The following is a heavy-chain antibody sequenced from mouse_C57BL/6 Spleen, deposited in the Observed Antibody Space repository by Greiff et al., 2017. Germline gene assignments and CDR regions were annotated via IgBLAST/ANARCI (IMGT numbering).Heavy chain of an antibody. J-gene: IGHJ2*01. CDR3: ARHPSTTVVATWYFDY. D-gene: IGHD1-1*01. Sequence: EVMLVESGGDLVKPGGSLKLSCAASGFTFSSSGMSWVRQTPDKRLEWVATISSGGSYTYYPDSVKGRFTISRDNAKNTLYLKMGSLKPEDTAMXYCARHPSTTVVATWYFDYWGQGTTLTVSS. CDR1: GFTFSSSG. CDR2: ISSGGSYT. V-gene: IGHV5-6*02.